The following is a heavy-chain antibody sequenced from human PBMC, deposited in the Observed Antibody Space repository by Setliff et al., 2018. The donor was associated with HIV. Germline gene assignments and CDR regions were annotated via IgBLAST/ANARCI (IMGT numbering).Heavy chain of an antibody. CDR3: AIDVIGGWLRPMPDF. Sequence: SVKVSCKAYGGTFSNYVISWVRQAPGQGLEWMGGIIPIFGTANYAQKFQGRVTMSRDTSIDTAYMELSSLRSEDTAVYYCAIDVIGGWLRPMPDFWGPGTLVTV. CDR1: GGTFSNYV. CDR2: IIPIFGTA. D-gene: IGHD5-12*01. J-gene: IGHJ4*02. V-gene: IGHV1-69*05.